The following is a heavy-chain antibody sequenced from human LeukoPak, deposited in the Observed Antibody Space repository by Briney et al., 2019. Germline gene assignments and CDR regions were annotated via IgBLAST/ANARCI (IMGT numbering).Heavy chain of an antibody. CDR3: AKWGDYDVLTGYYVPDY. Sequence: GASLRLSCAASGFTFSNYAMSWVRQAPGKGLEWVSAILGSGGSTYYADSVKGRLTVSRDNSKSTLYLQMNSLRAEDTALYYCAKWGDYDVLTGYYVPDYWGQGTLVTVSS. J-gene: IGHJ4*02. CDR1: GFTFSNYA. V-gene: IGHV3-23*01. CDR2: ILGSGGST. D-gene: IGHD3-9*01.